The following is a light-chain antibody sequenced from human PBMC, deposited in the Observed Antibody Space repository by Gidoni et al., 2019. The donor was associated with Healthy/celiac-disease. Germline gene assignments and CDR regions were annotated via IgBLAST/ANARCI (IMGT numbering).Light chain of an antibody. V-gene: IGKV3-11*01. CDR3: KQRSKLLT. CDR1: QSISSY. J-gene: IGKJ4*01. CDR2: DAS. Sequence: DIVFTLSPATLSSSPGERATLSCRASQSISSYLAWCQQKPGQAPRLLIYDASNRATGIPARFSGSGSGTDFTLTISSLEPEDLAVYYGKQRSKLLTVGGXTKVEIK.